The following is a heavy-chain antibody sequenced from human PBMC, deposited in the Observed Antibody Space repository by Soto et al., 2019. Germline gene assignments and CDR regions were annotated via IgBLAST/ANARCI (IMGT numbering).Heavy chain of an antibody. CDR2: ISSSSSTI. J-gene: IGHJ6*03. D-gene: IGHD2-21*01. CDR3: ARVPVGPPEHYYYCYMDV. CDR1: GFTFSSYS. V-gene: IGHV3-48*01. Sequence: EVQLVESGGGLVQPGGSLRLSCAASGFTFSSYSMNWVRQAPGKGLEWVSYISSSSSTIYYADSVKGRFTISRDNAKNSLYLQMNSRRAEDTAVYYCARVPVGPPEHYYYCYMDVWGKGTTVTVSS.